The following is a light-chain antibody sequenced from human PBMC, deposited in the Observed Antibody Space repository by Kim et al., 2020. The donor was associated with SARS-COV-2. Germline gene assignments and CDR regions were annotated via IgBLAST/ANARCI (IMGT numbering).Light chain of an antibody. CDR2: DTS. Sequence: EIVMTQSPATLSVSPVERATLSCRASQSVSSNLAWYQQKPGQAPRLLIFDTSTRATGIPARFSGSGSGTEFTLTISSLQSEDFAVYYCQQYNNWPPLTFGGGTKVDIK. CDR1: QSVSSN. V-gene: IGKV3-15*01. J-gene: IGKJ4*01. CDR3: QQYNNWPPLT.